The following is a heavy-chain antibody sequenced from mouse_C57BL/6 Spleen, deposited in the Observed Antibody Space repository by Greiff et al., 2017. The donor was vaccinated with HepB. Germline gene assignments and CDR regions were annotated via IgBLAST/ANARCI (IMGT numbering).Heavy chain of an antibody. CDR2: IRYDGSN. CDR3: ASPYDYDVAWFAY. Sequence: EVQLQESGPGLVKPSQSLSLTCSVTGYSITSGYYWNWLRQFPGNKLEWMGYIRYDGSNNYNPSLKNRISITRDTSKNQFFLKLNSVTTEDTATYYCASPYDYDVAWFAYWGQGTLVTVSA. CDR1: GYSITSGYY. V-gene: IGHV3-6*01. J-gene: IGHJ3*01. D-gene: IGHD2-4*01.